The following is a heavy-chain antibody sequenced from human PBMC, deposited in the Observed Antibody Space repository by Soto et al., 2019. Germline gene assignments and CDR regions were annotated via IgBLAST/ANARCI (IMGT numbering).Heavy chain of an antibody. CDR2: IDVGSGST. D-gene: IGHD5-12*01. CDR1: GFTFTSSA. V-gene: IGHV1-58*01. Sequence: ASVKVSCKASGFTFTSSAVQWVRQARGQRLEWMGWIDVGSGSTNYAQKFQDWVTMTRDTSISTAYMELSRLRSDDTAVYYCARGINSGYDYYYYYYMDVWGKGTTVTVSS. J-gene: IGHJ6*03. CDR3: ARGINSGYDYYYYYYMDV.